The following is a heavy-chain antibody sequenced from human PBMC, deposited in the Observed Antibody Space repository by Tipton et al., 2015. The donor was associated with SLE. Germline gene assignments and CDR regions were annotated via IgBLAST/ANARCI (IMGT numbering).Heavy chain of an antibody. CDR2: INYSGST. J-gene: IGHJ4*02. D-gene: IGHD2-2*01. CDR3: AREACTPTSCSYADGNFDF. Sequence: TLSLTCTIYRGSFSGYHWSWIRQPPGKGLEWIGEINYSGSTNYNPSLKSRVTISIGTSKNQLSLELNSMTAADTAVYYCAREACTPTSCSYADGNFDFWGQGTLVTVSS. V-gene: IGHV4-34*01. CDR1: RGSFSGYH.